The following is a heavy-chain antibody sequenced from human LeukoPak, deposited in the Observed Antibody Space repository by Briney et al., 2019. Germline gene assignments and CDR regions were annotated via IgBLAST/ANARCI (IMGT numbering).Heavy chain of an antibody. Sequence: PRASVKVSCKASGGTFGNYAISWVRQAPGQGLEWMGGIIPIFDTPNYAQKFQGRVTMTRNTSISTAYMELSSLRSEDTAVYYCARAVRPDRLWFGELLFRPSGKYYYYYMDVWGKGTTVTISS. CDR2: IIPIFDTP. J-gene: IGHJ6*03. V-gene: IGHV1-69*05. D-gene: IGHD3-10*01. CDR1: GGTFGNYA. CDR3: ARAVRPDRLWFGELLFRPSGKYYYYYMDV.